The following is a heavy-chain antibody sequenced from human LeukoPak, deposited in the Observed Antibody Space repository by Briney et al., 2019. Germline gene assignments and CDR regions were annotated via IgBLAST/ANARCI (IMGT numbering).Heavy chain of an antibody. CDR1: GFPFGGYA. CDR3: SNNWNLDS. J-gene: IGHJ4*02. D-gene: IGHD1-1*01. V-gene: IGHV3-23*01. CDR2: ISASVGKT. Sequence: GGSLRLSCATSGFPFGGYAMSWVGQAAGRGLEGVSVISASVGKTYYVDSVKGRFTISRDDSRNTLYLHMNSLRADDTAIYYCSNNWNLDSLGQGTLVTVSS.